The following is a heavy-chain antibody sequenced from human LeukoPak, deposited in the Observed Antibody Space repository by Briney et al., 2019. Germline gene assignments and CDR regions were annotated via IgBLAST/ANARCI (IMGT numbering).Heavy chain of an antibody. CDR1: GGSISSSSYY. J-gene: IGHJ4*02. CDR2: IYYSGST. D-gene: IGHD5-18*01. V-gene: IGHV4-39*07. CDR3: ARGRPPDTAMVLFDY. Sequence: SETLSLTCTVSGGSISSSSYYWGWIRQPPGKGLEWIGSIYYSGSTYYNPSLKSRVTISVDTSKNQFSLKLSSVTAADTAVYYCARGRPPDTAMVLFDYWGQGTLVTVSS.